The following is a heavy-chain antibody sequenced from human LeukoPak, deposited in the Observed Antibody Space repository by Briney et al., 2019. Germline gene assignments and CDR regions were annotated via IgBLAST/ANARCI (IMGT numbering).Heavy chain of an antibody. D-gene: IGHD3-16*01. Sequence: GGSLRLSCAASGFTVSSNYMSWVRQAPGKGLEWVANIKQDGSEKYYVDSVKGRFTISRDNAKNSLYLQMNSLRAEDTAVYYCARDLRSLGLDPWGQGTLVTVSS. CDR1: GFTVSSNY. V-gene: IGHV3-7*01. CDR3: ARDLRSLGLDP. J-gene: IGHJ5*02. CDR2: IKQDGSEK.